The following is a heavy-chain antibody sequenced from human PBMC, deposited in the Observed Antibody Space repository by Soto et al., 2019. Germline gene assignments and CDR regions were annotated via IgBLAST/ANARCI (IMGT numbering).Heavy chain of an antibody. CDR3: ARVGMAGTVLGSWFDA. CDR2: IYTSGIT. Sequence: SETLSLTCTVSGGSISSFYWSWIRQPAGKGPEWIGRIYTSGITNYNPSVKSRVTLSVDTSKNQFSLKLRSVTAADTAVYYCARVGMAGTVLGSWFDAWSQGTLVTVS. CDR1: GGSISSFY. V-gene: IGHV4-4*07. D-gene: IGHD6-19*01. J-gene: IGHJ5*02.